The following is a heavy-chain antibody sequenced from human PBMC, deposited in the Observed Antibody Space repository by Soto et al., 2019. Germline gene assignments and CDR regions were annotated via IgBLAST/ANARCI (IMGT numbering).Heavy chain of an antibody. CDR1: GYSISSGYY. CDR2: IYHSGST. Sequence: SETLSLTCAVSGYSISSGYYWGWIRQPPGKGLEWIGSIYHSGSTYYNPSLKSRVTISVDTSKNQFSLKLGSVTAADTAVYYCARDHLTTSRWPWFDPWGQGTLVTVSS. V-gene: IGHV4-38-2*02. J-gene: IGHJ5*02. D-gene: IGHD4-17*01. CDR3: ARDHLTTSRWPWFDP.